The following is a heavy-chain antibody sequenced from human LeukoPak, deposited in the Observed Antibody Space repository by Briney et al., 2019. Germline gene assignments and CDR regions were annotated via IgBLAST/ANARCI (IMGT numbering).Heavy chain of an antibody. D-gene: IGHD3-3*02. J-gene: IGHJ4*02. V-gene: IGHV4-4*02. CDR2: IYHSGST. Sequence: SETLPLTCAVSGDSISSGNWWSWVRQPPAKGLEWIGEIYHSGSTNYNPSLKSRVTISVDKSKNQFSLKLSSVTAADAAVCYCARGNVALGETYYFDYWGQGTLVTVSS. CDR3: ARGNVALGETYYFDY. CDR1: GDSISSGNW.